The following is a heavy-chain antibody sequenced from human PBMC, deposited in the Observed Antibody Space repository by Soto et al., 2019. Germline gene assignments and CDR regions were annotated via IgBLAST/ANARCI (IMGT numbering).Heavy chain of an antibody. CDR2: INHSGST. J-gene: IGHJ4*02. CDR3: ASARKYYDFWSGYYGGPRGTDFDY. CDR1: GGSFSGYY. D-gene: IGHD3-3*01. Sequence: PSETLSLTCAVYGGSFSGYYWSWIRQPPGKGLEWIGEINHSGSTNYNPSLKSRVTISVDTSKNQFSLKLSSVTAADTAVYYCASARKYYDFWSGYYGGPRGTDFDYWGQGTLVTVSS. V-gene: IGHV4-34*01.